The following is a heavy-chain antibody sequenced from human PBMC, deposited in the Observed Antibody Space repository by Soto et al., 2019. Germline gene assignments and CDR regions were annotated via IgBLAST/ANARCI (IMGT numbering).Heavy chain of an antibody. Sequence: EGSLRLSCAASGFTFSSYAMSWVRQAPGKGLEWVSAISGSGGSTYYADSVKGRFTISRDNSKNTLYLQMNSLRAEDTAVYYCAKTRNSYCSGGSCPYYFDYWGQGTLVTVSS. J-gene: IGHJ4*02. V-gene: IGHV3-23*01. CDR1: GFTFSSYA. D-gene: IGHD2-15*01. CDR3: AKTRNSYCSGGSCPYYFDY. CDR2: ISGSGGST.